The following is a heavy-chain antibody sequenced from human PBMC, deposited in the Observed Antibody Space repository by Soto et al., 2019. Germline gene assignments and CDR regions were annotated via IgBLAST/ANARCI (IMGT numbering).Heavy chain of an antibody. CDR1: GVMMSSGGNS. Sequence: PPEPLSLTCTVSGVMMSSGGNSWSCIRQSPAKGLEWLGPLSNFETTYSNPSFMSRVSLYIDRTMNQFSLSLSSMTAANRAGYYCARGGGYDPFDFWGKGILVTVSS. CDR3: ARGGGYDPFDF. D-gene: IGHD3-16*01. V-gene: IGHV4-30-2*06. CDR2: LSNFETT. J-gene: IGHJ4*02.